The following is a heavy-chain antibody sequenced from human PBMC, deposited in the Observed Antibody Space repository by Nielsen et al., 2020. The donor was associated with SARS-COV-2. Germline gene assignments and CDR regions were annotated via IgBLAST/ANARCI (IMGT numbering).Heavy chain of an antibody. J-gene: IGHJ4*02. CDR2: IWYDGSNK. Sequence: GGSLRLSCAASGFTFSSYGMHWVRQAPGKGLEWVAVIWYDGSNKHYADSVKGRFTISRDNSKNTLYLQMNSLRAEDTAVYYCARDGGVPAAYDYWGQGTLVTVSS. D-gene: IGHD2-2*01. CDR1: GFTFSSYG. CDR3: ARDGGVPAAYDY. V-gene: IGHV3-33*01.